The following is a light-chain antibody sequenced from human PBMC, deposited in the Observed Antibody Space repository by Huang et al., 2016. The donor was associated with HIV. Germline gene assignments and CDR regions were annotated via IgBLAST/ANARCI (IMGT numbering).Light chain of an antibody. Sequence: DIVMTQSPDSLAVSPGERATINCKSSQTGLYILNKKHYLAWFQQKPGRRPKLLIYWATTRESGVPDRFSGSGSGTDFTLTINNLQAEDVAVYFCLQYYSVPQTFGHGTKVEIK. CDR2: WAT. CDR1: QTGLYILNKKHY. J-gene: IGKJ1*01. V-gene: IGKV4-1*01. CDR3: LQYYSVPQT.